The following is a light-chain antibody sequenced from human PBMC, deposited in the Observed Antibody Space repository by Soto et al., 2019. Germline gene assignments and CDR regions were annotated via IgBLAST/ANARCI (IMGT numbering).Light chain of an antibody. CDR2: GNR. Sequence: QSVLTQPPSVSGAPGQRVTLSCTGNSSNLGAGYDVHWYQQLPGAAPKLVIFGNRNRPSGVPERFSGSKSGNTASLTISGLQAEDEADYYCSSYVNYNTFVIFGGGTKLTVL. V-gene: IGLV1-40*01. CDR3: SSYVNYNTFVI. CDR1: SSNLGAGYD. J-gene: IGLJ2*01.